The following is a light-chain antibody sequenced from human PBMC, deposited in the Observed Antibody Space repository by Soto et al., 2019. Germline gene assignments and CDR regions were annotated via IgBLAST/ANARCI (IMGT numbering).Light chain of an antibody. CDR2: DVS. CDR3: SSYTSSNTVI. CDR1: STDIGDYSY. J-gene: IGLJ2*01. Sequence: QSVLTQPASVSGSPGQSITISCTGTSTDIGDYSYVSWYQQHPGKAPKVMIYDVSNRPSGVSNRFSGSKSGTTASLTISGLQTDDDADYYCSSYTSSNTVIFGGGTKVTVL. V-gene: IGLV2-14*03.